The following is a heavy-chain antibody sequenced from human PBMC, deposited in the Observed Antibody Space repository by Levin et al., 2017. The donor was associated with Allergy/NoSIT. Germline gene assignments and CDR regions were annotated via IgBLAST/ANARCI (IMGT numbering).Heavy chain of an antibody. Sequence: GESLKISCAAYGFTVSNTYMSWVRQAPGKGLEWVSVIYPGGSTYYADSVKGRFSISRDNSENTIYLQMNNLRAEDTAVYYCASSPPDNSGWAAEYFHHWGQGTLVTVSS. D-gene: IGHD6-19*01. V-gene: IGHV3-53*01. CDR1: GFTVSNTY. CDR3: ASSPPDNSGWAAEYFHH. CDR2: IYPGGST. J-gene: IGHJ1*01.